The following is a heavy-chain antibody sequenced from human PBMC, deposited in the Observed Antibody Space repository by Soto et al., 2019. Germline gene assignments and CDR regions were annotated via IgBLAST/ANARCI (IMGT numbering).Heavy chain of an antibody. CDR2: ISGSGGST. D-gene: IGHD3-10*01. V-gene: IGHV3-23*01. Sequence: SLRLSCAASGFTFSSYAMSWVRQAPGKGLEWVSAISGSGGSTYYADSVKGRFTISRDNSKNTLYPQMNSLRAEDTAVYYCAKGPLYYYGSGSYYKNRSYYYYYGMDVWGQGTTVTVSS. CDR1: GFTFSSYA. CDR3: AKGPLYYYGSGSYYKNRSYYYYYGMDV. J-gene: IGHJ6*02.